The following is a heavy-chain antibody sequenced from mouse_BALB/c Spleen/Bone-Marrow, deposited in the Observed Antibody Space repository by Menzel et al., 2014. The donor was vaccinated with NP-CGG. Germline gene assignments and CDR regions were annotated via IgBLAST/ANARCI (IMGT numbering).Heavy chain of an antibody. CDR1: GYAFTNYL. Sequence: VQLQQSGAELVRPGTSVKVSCKASGYAFTNYLIEWVKQRPGQGLEWIGVINPGSGGTNYNEKFKGKATLTADKSSSTDCMQFSSLTSDDSAVYFCARSYYGSPYFDYWGQGTTLTVSS. V-gene: IGHV1-54*01. D-gene: IGHD1-1*01. CDR2: INPGSGGT. J-gene: IGHJ2*01. CDR3: ARSYYGSPYFDY.